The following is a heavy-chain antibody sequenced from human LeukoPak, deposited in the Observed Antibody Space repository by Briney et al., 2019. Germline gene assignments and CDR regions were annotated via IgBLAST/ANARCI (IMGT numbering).Heavy chain of an antibody. Sequence: GGSLRLSCAASGFTFSGSWMSWVRQAPGKGLEWVATIKGDGSGKFYVDSVKGRFAISRGDAKSSLFLQMDSLRSEGTAVYYCTKNTHDYWGQGTLVTVSS. CDR3: TKNTHDY. V-gene: IGHV3-7*01. CDR2: IKGDGSGK. J-gene: IGHJ4*02. CDR1: GFTFSGSW. D-gene: IGHD1/OR15-1a*01.